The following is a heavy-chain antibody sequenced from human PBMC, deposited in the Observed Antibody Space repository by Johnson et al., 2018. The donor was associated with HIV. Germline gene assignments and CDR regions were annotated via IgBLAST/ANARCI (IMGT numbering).Heavy chain of an antibody. J-gene: IGHJ3*02. CDR3: ARSGAGAAFDI. CDR2: ISYDGSNK. Sequence: QVQLVESGGGLVQPGGSLRLSCAASGFNLSDYYMRWIRQTPGKGLEWVAVISYDGSNKYYADSVKGRFTISRDNAKNSLYLQMNSLRAEDTALYYCARSGAGAAFDIWGQGTMVTVSS. D-gene: IGHD6-19*01. CDR1: GFNLSDYY. V-gene: IGHV3-30*03.